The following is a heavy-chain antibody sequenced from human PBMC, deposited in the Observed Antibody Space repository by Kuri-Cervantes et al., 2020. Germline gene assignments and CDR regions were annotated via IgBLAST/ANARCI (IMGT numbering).Heavy chain of an antibody. CDR1: GGTFSSYA. V-gene: IGHV1-69*13. CDR3: AREYQDSSGYLGALHDAFDI. Sequence: SVKVSCKASGGTFSSYAISWVRQAPGQGLEWMGGIIPIFGTANYAQKFQGRVTITADESTSTAYMELSSLRSEDTAVYYFAREYQDSSGYLGALHDAFDIWGQGTMVTVSS. J-gene: IGHJ3*02. CDR2: IIPIFGTA. D-gene: IGHD3-22*01.